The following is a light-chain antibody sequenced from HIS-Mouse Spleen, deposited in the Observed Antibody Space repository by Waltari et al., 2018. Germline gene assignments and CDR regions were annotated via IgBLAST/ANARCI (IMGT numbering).Light chain of an antibody. V-gene: IGLV2-14*03. J-gene: IGLJ2*01. CDR3: SSYTSSSTVV. CDR1: NSDVGGYNY. CDR2: DVS. Sequence: QSALTQPASVSGSPGQSITISCTGPNSDVGGYNYVSWYQQHPGKAPKIMIYDVSNRPSGVSNRFSGSKSGNTASLTISGLQAEDEADYYCSSYTSSSTVVFGGGTKLTVL.